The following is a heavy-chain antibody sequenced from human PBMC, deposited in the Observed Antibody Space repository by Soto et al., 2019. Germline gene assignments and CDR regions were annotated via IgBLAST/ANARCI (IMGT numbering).Heavy chain of an antibody. CDR3: ARERKGNGWYSLFAY. V-gene: IGHV1-3*05. CDR2: INVANGDT. D-gene: IGHD6-19*01. Sequence: QVQLVQSGAEEKKPGASVKVSCKASGYTFTNYAMHWVRQAPGQRLEWMGWINVANGDTKYSQNFQDRVTITRDTSANIAYMELSSLTSEDTAVYYCARERKGNGWYSLFAYWGQGTLVTVSS. J-gene: IGHJ4*02. CDR1: GYTFTNYA.